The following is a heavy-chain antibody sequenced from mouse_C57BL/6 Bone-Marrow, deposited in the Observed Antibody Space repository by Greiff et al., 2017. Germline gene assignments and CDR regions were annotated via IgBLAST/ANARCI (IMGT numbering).Heavy chain of an antibody. D-gene: IGHD1-1*01. CDR1: GYTFTSYD. CDR2: IYPRAGST. Sequence: VQLQQSGPELVKPGASVKLSCKASGYTFTSYDINWVKQRPGQGLEWIGWIYPRAGSTKYNEKFKGKATLTVDTSSSTAYLGLHSLTSEDSAVYFCARLEFDGSSGDWYFDVWGTGTTVTVSS. J-gene: IGHJ1*03. CDR3: ARLEFDGSSGDWYFDV. V-gene: IGHV1-85*01.